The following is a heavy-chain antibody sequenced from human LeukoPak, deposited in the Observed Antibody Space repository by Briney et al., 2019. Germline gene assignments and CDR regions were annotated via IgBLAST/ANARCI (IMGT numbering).Heavy chain of an antibody. D-gene: IGHD4-23*01. CDR1: GGSISSYY. CDR2: IYYSGST. Sequence: PSETLSLTCTVSGGSISSYYWSWIRQPPGKGLEWIGYIYYSGSTNYNPSLKSRVTISVDTSKNQFSLKLSSVTAADTAVYYCARLVPYGGNPYYFDYWGQGTLVTVSS. CDR3: ARLVPYGGNPYYFDY. V-gene: IGHV4-59*08. J-gene: IGHJ4*02.